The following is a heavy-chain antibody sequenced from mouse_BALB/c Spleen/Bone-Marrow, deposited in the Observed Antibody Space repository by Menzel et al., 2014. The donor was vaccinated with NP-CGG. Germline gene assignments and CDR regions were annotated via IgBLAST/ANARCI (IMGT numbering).Heavy chain of an antibody. CDR1: GFNIKDTY. Sequence: VQLKESGAELVKPGASVKLPCTASGFNIKDTYMHWVKQRPEQGLEWIGRIDPASDYTQFDSKFQGKATITADTSSNTAYLQLSSLTSEDTAVYYCATLTGTFDYWGQGTTLTVSS. CDR2: IDPASDYT. V-gene: IGHV14-3*02. D-gene: IGHD4-1*01. CDR3: ATLTGTFDY. J-gene: IGHJ2*01.